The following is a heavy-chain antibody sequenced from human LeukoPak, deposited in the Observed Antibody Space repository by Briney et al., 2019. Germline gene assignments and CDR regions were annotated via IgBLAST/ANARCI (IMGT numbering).Heavy chain of an antibody. CDR1: GFTFSSHA. J-gene: IGHJ4*02. CDR2: ISGSGGST. CDR3: AKCDRGRYISSCYAIDY. D-gene: IGHD6-13*01. Sequence: GGSLRLSCAASGFTFSSHAMSWVRQAPGKGLEWVSTISGSGGSTNYADSVKGRFAISRENSKNTLYLQMNSLRAEDTAVYYCAKCDRGRYISSCYAIDYWGQGTLVTVSS. V-gene: IGHV3-23*01.